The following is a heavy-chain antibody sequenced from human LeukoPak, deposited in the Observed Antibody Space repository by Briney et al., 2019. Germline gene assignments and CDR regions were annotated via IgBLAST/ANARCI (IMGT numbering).Heavy chain of an antibody. J-gene: IGHJ4*02. Sequence: GGSLRLSCAASGFTFSSYAMSWVRQAPGKGLEWVSAISGSGGNTYYADSVKGRFTISRDNSKNTLYLQMNSLKTEDTAVYYCTRIRDAYTLDYWGQGNLVTVSS. V-gene: IGHV3-23*01. CDR1: GFTFSSYA. CDR2: ISGSGGNT. CDR3: TRIRDAYTLDY. D-gene: IGHD5-24*01.